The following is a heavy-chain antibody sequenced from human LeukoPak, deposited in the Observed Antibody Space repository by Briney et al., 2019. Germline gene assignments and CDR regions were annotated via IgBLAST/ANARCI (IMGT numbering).Heavy chain of an antibody. CDR1: GGFICRYF. V-gene: IGHV4-4*07. CDR3: ARESIVHTGVVAIDI. CDR2: IYDGGKT. Sequence: SETLSLTCSVSGGFICRYFWNWIRQPAGKGLEWVGHIYDGGKTNYNPSLRGRATISVDTSSNQFSLELRSVTAADTAVYYCARESIVHTGVVAIDIWGQGRMVTVSS. D-gene: IGHD1-26*01. J-gene: IGHJ3*02.